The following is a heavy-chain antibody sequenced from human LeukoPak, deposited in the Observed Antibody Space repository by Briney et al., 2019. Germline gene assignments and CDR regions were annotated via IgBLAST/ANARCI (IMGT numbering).Heavy chain of an antibody. CDR1: GFTFSSYS. J-gene: IGHJ6*03. CDR3: ARDQLLFTYYYYYYMDV. Sequence: GGSLRLSCAASGFTFSSYSMNWVRQAPGKGLEWVSSISSSSSYKYYADSVKGRFTISRDNAKNSLYLQMNSLRAEDTAVYYCARDQLLFTYYYYYYMDVWGKGTTVTVSS. CDR2: ISSSSSYK. V-gene: IGHV3-21*01. D-gene: IGHD5-18*01.